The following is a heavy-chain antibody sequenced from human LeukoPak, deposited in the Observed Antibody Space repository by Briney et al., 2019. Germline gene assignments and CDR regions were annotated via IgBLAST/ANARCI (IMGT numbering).Heavy chain of an antibody. D-gene: IGHD5-18*01. CDR2: IYPGDSDT. CDR3: ARHLTSDTAMATPLFQL. J-gene: IGHJ1*01. Sequence: GESLKISCKGSGYNFAHDWIGWVRQMPGKGLEWMGIIYPGDSDTIYSPSFQGQVTISADKSISTAYLQWSSLKASDTAMYYCARHLTSDTAMATPLFQLWGQGTLVTVSS. CDR1: GYNFAHDW. V-gene: IGHV5-51*01.